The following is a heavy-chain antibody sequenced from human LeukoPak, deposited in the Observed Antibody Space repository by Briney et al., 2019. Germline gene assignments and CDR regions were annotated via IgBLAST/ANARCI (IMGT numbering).Heavy chain of an antibody. Sequence: SETLSLTCTVSGGSISSYYWSWIRQPPGKGLEGIGYIYYSGSTNYNPSLKSRVTISVDTSKNQFSLKLSSVTAADTAVYYCARTPGGRRDDYYYMDVWGKGTTVTVSS. CDR2: IYYSGST. D-gene: IGHD3-10*01. V-gene: IGHV4-59*08. J-gene: IGHJ6*03. CDR1: GGSISSYY. CDR3: ARTPGGRRDDYYYMDV.